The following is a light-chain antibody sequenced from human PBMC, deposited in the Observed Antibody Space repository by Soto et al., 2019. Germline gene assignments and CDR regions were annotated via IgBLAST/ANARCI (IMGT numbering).Light chain of an antibody. CDR1: QSVSSW. Sequence: DIQLTQSPSTLSASVGDSVTITCRASQSVSSWLAWYQQKPGRAPRLLIYDASKLEAGVPSRFSGIGSETELSLTISSLQPDDFATYFCQQYNSFPTFGQGTRVEIK. CDR3: QQYNSFPT. CDR2: DAS. V-gene: IGKV1-5*01. J-gene: IGKJ1*01.